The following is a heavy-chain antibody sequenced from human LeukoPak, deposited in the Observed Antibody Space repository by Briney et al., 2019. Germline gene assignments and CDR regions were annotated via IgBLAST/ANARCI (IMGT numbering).Heavy chain of an antibody. V-gene: IGHV4-39*01. CDR3: ARTSGSYHFDY. CDR1: GGSISSSYSY. J-gene: IGHJ4*02. CDR2: IYYSGSS. Sequence: SETLSLTCTVSGGSISSSYSYWGWIRQPPGKGLEWIGSIYYSGSSFDNPALKSRVTISVDTSKNQFSLKLSSVTAADTAVYYCARTSGSYHFDYWGQGTLVTVSS. D-gene: IGHD1-26*01.